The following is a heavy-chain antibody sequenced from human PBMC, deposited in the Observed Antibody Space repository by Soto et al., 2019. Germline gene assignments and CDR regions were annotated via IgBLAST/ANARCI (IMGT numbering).Heavy chain of an antibody. CDR1: GGSISSDDYY. Sequence: SETLSLTCTVSGGSISSDDYYWSWIRQAPGRCLEWIGYIHSSGSIYYNPSLKSRATMSIDTAGNQFSLKVSSVTVADTAVYYCARDLDGLHDDTSGPFPRPGWGQGTLVTV. CDR3: ARDLDGLHDDTSGPFPRPG. J-gene: IGHJ1*01. D-gene: IGHD3-22*01. V-gene: IGHV4-30-4*01. CDR2: IHSSGSI.